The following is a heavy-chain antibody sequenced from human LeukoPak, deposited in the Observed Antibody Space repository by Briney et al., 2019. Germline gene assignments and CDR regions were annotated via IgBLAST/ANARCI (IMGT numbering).Heavy chain of an antibody. CDR3: ARVGDSYSSGWYVGD. CDR2: IWYDGSNK. CDR1: GFTFSSYG. V-gene: IGHV3-33*01. D-gene: IGHD6-19*01. J-gene: IGHJ1*01. Sequence: GSLRLSCAASGFTFSSYGMHWVRQAPGKGLEWVAGIWYDGSNKYYADSVKGRFTISRDNSKNTLYLQMNSLRAEDTAVYYCARVGDSYSSGWYVGDWGQGTLVTVSS.